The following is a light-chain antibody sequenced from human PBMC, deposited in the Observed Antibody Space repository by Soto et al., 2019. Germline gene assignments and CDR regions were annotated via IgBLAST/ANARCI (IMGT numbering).Light chain of an antibody. CDR3: QQYYSTPYT. J-gene: IGKJ2*01. Sequence: DIVMTQSPDSLAVSLGERATINCKSSQSVLYSSNNKNYLAWYQQKPGQPPKLLIYWASTRESGVPDRFSGSGSGTDFDLTISSLQAADVAVYYCQQYYSTPYTFGQGTKLEIK. CDR2: WAS. V-gene: IGKV4-1*01. CDR1: QSVLYSSNNKNY.